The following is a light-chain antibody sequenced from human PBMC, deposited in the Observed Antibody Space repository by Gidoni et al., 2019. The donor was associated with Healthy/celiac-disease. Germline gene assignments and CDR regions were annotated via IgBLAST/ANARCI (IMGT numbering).Light chain of an antibody. CDR1: QSISSY. V-gene: IGKV1-39*01. Sequence: DIQMTQSPSSLSASVGNRVTITCRASQSISSYLNWYQQKPGKAPKLLIYAASSLQSGVPSRFSGSGSGTDFTLTISSLQPEDFATYYCQQSYSTPRWTFGPXTKVDIK. J-gene: IGKJ3*01. CDR3: QQSYSTPRWT. CDR2: AAS.